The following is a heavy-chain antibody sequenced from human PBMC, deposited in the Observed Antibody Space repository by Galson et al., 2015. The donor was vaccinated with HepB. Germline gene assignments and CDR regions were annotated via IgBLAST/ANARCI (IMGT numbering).Heavy chain of an antibody. CDR2: IVVGSGNT. Sequence: GQRLEWIGWIVVGSGNTNYAQKFQERVTITRDMSTSTAYMELSSLRSEDTAVYYCAAENPRYGYNAAYYGMDVWGQGTTVTVSS. CDR3: AAENPRYGYNAAYYGMDV. J-gene: IGHJ6*02. D-gene: IGHD5-18*01. V-gene: IGHV1-58*01.